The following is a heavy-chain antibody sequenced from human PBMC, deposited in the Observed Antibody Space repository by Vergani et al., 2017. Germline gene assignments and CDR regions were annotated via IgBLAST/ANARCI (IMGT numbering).Heavy chain of an antibody. CDR1: GFTFSSYW. J-gene: IGHJ6*02. D-gene: IGHD6-19*01. V-gene: IGHV3-74*01. CDR2: INSDGSST. CDR3: ARDRRGEYWGAVAGTDYYYYGMDV. Sequence: EVQLVESGGGLVQPGGSLRLSCAASGFTFSSYWMHWFRQAPGKGLVWVSRINSDGSSTSYADSVKGRFTISRDNAKNTLYLQMNSLRAEDTAVYYCARDRRGEYWGAVAGTDYYYYGMDVWGQGTTVTVSS.